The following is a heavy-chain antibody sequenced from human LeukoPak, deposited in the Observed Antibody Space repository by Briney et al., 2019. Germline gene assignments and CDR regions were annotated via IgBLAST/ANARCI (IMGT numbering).Heavy chain of an antibody. CDR2: IWYAGSNA. D-gene: IGHD6-19*01. V-gene: IGHV3-33*06. Sequence: GGSLRLSCAASGFTFRIQGMHWLRQAPGKGLEWVAVIWYAGSNAYYADSVKGRFTISRDNSKNTLYLQMDGLRVEDTAVYYCAKVGAVAAGQIWRRGTLVTVSS. J-gene: IGHJ4*02. CDR3: AKVGAVAAGQI. CDR1: GFTFRIQG.